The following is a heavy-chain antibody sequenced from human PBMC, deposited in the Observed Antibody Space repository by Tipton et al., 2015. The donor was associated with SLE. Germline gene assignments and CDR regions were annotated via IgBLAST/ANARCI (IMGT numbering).Heavy chain of an antibody. CDR2: MYYTGTT. CDR3: ARQLPGPLGVVPDYMDV. V-gene: IGHV4-39*01. J-gene: IGHJ6*03. Sequence: LRLSCTVSGDSIVSSSYYWGWIRQPPGKGLEWIVYMYYTGTTYYNPSLKSRVTVSVDTSKTQFSLKLTSVTAADTAVYYCARQLPGPLGVVPDYMDVWGRGTTVTVSS. CDR1: GDSIVSSSYY. D-gene: IGHD2-2*01.